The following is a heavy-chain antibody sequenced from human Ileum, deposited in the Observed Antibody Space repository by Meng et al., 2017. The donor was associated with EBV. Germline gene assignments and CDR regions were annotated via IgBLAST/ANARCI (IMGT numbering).Heavy chain of an antibody. CDR3: ARGIYGSGSPSP. J-gene: IGHJ5*02. V-gene: IGHV4-59*01. CDR2: IFASGST. Sequence: LKLEWSGPERVKPSETLYFTCTVSGGSISSFYWGWLRQSPGKGLEYIGYIFASGSTNYNPSLESRVTISEDTSKNQIFLNLTSVTTADTAVYYCARGIYGSGSPSPWGQGTLVTVSS. CDR1: GGSISSFY. D-gene: IGHD3-10*01.